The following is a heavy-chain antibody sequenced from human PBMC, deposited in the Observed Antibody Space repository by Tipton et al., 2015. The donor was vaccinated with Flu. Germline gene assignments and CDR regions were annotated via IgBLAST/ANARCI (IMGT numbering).Heavy chain of an antibody. D-gene: IGHD3-16*02. V-gene: IGHV3-9*01. CDR3: VKAVGITFGRLIPPAFDN. CDR2: ISWNGGDA. J-gene: IGHJ3*02. Sequence: SLRLSCAASGFTFDQYAVHWVRQAPGKGLEWVSGISWNGGDAGYADSVKGRFTISRDNARNSLHLEMNSLRVEDTAFYYCVKAVGITFGRLIPPAFDNWGPGTLVTVSS. CDR1: GFTFDQYA.